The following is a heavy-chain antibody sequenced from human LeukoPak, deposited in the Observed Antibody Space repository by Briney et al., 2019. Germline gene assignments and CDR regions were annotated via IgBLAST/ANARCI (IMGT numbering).Heavy chain of an antibody. V-gene: IGHV5-51*01. J-gene: IGHJ4*02. CDR1: GSTFTSSW. Sequence: GESLQISCKGAGSTFTSSWIGWVRRMPGKGLEWMGIIYPGDSDTRYSPSFQGQVTISADKPISTAYLQWSSLKASDTAMYYCARQGSGSYSTDYWGQGTLVTVSS. D-gene: IGHD1-26*01. CDR3: ARQGSGSYSTDY. CDR2: IYPGDSDT.